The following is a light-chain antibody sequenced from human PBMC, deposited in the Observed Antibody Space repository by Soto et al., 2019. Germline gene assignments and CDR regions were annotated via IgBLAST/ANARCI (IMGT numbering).Light chain of an antibody. CDR3: QQYGSSPWT. CDR1: QSVSSNY. J-gene: IGKJ1*01. V-gene: IGKV3-20*01. CDR2: GAS. Sequence: EIVLTQSPGTLSLSPGERATLSCRASQSVSSNYLAWYQQKPGQTPRVLIYGASSRVPGILDRFSGSGSGTDFTLTITRLEPEDFAVYYCQQYGSSPWTFGQGTKVEIK.